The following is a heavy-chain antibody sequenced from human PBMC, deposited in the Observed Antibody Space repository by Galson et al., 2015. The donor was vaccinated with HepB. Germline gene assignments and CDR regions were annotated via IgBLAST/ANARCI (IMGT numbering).Heavy chain of an antibody. CDR1: GYTFTSYG. D-gene: IGHD2-2*02. J-gene: IGHJ4*02. CDR3: ARWEYCSSTSCYTSPDY. Sequence: SVKVSCKASGYTFTSYGIGWVRQAPGQGLEWMGWINSYNGNTNYAQKLQGRVTMTTDTSTSTAYMELRSLRSDDTAVYYCARWEYCSSTSCYTSPDYWGQGTLVTVSS. CDR2: INSYNGNT. V-gene: IGHV1-18*01.